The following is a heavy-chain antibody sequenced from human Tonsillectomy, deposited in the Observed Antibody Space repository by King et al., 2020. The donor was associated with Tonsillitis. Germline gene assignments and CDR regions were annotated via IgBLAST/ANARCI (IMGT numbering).Heavy chain of an antibody. CDR2: IYPGDSDT. J-gene: IGHJ1*01. D-gene: IGHD4-23*01. CDR3: ARSYGGNSLYFHH. CDR1: GYSFTSYW. Sequence: VQLVESGAEVKKPGESLKISCKCSGYSFTSYWIGWVRPMPGKGLEWMGIIYPGDSDTKYSPSFQGQVTISADKSISTAYLQWSSLKASDTAMYYCARSYGGNSLYFHHWGQGTLVTVSS. V-gene: IGHV5-51*01.